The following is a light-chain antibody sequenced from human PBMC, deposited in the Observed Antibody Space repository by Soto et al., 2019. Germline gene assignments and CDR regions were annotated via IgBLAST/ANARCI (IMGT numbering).Light chain of an antibody. CDR3: QQSFSTPSTWT. CDR2: KAS. Sequence: DIQMTQSPSTLSGSVGDRVTITCRASQTISSWLAWYQQKPGKAPKLLIYKASTLKSGVPSRFSGSGSGTEFTLTISSLQPDDFATYFCQQSFSTPSTWTFGPGTKVDIK. J-gene: IGKJ1*01. V-gene: IGKV1-5*03. CDR1: QTISSW.